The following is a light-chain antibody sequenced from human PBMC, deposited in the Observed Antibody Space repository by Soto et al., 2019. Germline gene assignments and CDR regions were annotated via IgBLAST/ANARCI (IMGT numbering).Light chain of an antibody. CDR3: QHYNSYSEA. J-gene: IGKJ1*01. V-gene: IGKV1-5*03. Sequence: SGSVGDRVTITCRASQTISSWLAWYQQKPGKAPKLLIYKASTLKSGVPSRFSGSGSGTEFTLTISSLQPDDFATYYCQHYNSYSEAFVQGTKVDIK. CDR1: QTISSW. CDR2: KAS.